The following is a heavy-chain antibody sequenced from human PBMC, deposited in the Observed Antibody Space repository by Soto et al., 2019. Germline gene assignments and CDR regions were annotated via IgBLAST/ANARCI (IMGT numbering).Heavy chain of an antibody. V-gene: IGHV3-23*01. CDR2: ISGSGGST. D-gene: IGHD2-8*01. J-gene: IGHJ4*02. CDR1: GFTFSSYA. Sequence: GGSLRLSCAASGFTFSSYAMSWVRQAPGKGLEWVSAISGSGGSTYYADSVKGRFTISRDNSKNTLYLQMNSLRAEDTAVYYCANGGRNIGVWLNFDYWGQGTLVTVSS. CDR3: ANGGRNIGVWLNFDY.